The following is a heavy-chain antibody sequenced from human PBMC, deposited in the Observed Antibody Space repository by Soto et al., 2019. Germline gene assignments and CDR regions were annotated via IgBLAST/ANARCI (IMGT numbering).Heavy chain of an antibody. D-gene: IGHD5-18*01. CDR3: ARDLVDTARRYYYGMDV. V-gene: IGHV3-33*01. Sequence: QVQLVESGGGVVQPGRSLRLSCAASGFTFSSYGMHWVRQAPGKGREWVAGIWYDGSNRYYAESVKGRFTISRDNSKNMLILQMNSLRAEDTAVYYCARDLVDTARRYYYGMDVWGQGTTVTVSS. CDR1: GFTFSSYG. CDR2: IWYDGSNR. J-gene: IGHJ6*02.